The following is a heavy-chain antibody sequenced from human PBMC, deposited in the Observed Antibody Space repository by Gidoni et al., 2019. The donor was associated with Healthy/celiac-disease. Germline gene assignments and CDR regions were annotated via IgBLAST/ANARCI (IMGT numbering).Heavy chain of an antibody. Sequence: EVQLVQSGAEVKKPGESLRISCKGSGYSFTNYWITWVRQMPGKGLEWMGRIDPSDSYTNYSPSFQGHVTISADKSISTAYLQWSSLKASDTAMYYCARASTIGYTSGWYNYWGQGTLVTVSS. V-gene: IGHV5-10-1*03. CDR2: IDPSDSYT. J-gene: IGHJ4*02. CDR3: ARASTIGYTSGWYNY. CDR1: GYSFTNYW. D-gene: IGHD6-19*01.